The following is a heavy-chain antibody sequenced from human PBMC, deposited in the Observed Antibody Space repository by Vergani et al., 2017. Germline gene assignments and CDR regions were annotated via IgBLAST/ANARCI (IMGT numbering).Heavy chain of an antibody. D-gene: IGHD3-22*01. V-gene: IGHV4-59*01. J-gene: IGHJ5*02. CDR3: ARRSSSYYFDI. CDR2: IYYTGIT. CDR1: GGSFNNYY. Sequence: QVQLQESGPGLVKPSETLSLTCIVSGGSFNNYYWSWIRQPPGKGLEWIGYIYYTGITNYNPSLKSRVTISIDTSEKQFSLKVRSVTVADTAVYYCARRSSSYYFDIWGQGVLITVSS.